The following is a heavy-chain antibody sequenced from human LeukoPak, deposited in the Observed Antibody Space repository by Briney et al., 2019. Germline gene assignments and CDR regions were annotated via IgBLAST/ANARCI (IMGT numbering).Heavy chain of an antibody. Sequence: SETLSLTCAVYGGSFSGYYWSWIRQPPGKGLEWIGEINHSGSTNYNPSLKSRVTISVDTSKNQFSLKLSSVTAADTAVYYCARGVPYDSGGYYPDYWGQGTLVTVSS. V-gene: IGHV4-34*01. CDR3: ARGVPYDSGGYYPDY. CDR1: GGSFSGYY. CDR2: INHSGST. D-gene: IGHD3-22*01. J-gene: IGHJ4*02.